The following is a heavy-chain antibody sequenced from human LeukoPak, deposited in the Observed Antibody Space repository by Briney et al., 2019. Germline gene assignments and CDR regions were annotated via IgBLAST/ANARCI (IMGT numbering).Heavy chain of an antibody. CDR1: GYTFTSYG. V-gene: IGHV1-18*01. Sequence: ASVKVSCKASGYTFTSYGISWVRQAPGQGLEWMGWISAYNGNTNYAQKLQGRVTMTTDTSTSTAYMELRSLRAEDTAVYYCARDLQLWTTRDTRGGAQVGYWGQGTLVTVSS. CDR2: ISAYNGNT. CDR3: ARDLQLWTTRDTRGGAQVGY. J-gene: IGHJ4*02. D-gene: IGHD5-18*01.